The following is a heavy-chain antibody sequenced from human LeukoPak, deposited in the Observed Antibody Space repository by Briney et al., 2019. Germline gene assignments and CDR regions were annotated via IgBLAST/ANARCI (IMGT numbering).Heavy chain of an antibody. CDR1: GYTFTSYY. CDR2: INPSGGST. J-gene: IGHJ3*02. Sequence: GASVKVSCKASGYTFTSYYMHWVRQAPGQGLEWMGIINPSGGSTSYAQKFQGRVTMTRDTSTSTVYMELSSLRSEDTAVYYCARDMVVVPAAYSAFDIWGQGTMVTVSS. V-gene: IGHV1-46*01. CDR3: ARDMVVVPAAYSAFDI. D-gene: IGHD2-2*01.